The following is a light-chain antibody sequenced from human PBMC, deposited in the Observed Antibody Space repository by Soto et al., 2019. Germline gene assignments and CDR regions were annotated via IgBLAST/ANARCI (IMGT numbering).Light chain of an antibody. V-gene: IGLV2-14*01. CDR3: SSFTSINTWV. CDR1: SSDVGGYNY. CDR2: EVS. Sequence: QSALTQPASVSGSPGQSITISCTGTSSDVGGYNYVSWYQQRPGKAPKLMIKEVSNRPSGVSNRFFGSKSGNTASLTISGLQTEDEADYYCSSFTSINTWVFGGGTKLTVL. J-gene: IGLJ3*02.